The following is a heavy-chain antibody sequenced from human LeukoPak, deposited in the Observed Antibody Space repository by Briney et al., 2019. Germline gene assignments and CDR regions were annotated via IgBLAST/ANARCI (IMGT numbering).Heavy chain of an antibody. CDR1: GGSISSYY. D-gene: IGHD3-3*01. CDR2: IYASGST. J-gene: IGHJ4*02. CDR3: ARVWPFGSGHGYFDY. V-gene: IGHV4-4*07. Sequence: SETLSLTCTVSGGSISSYYWSWIRQPAGKGLEWIGRIYASGSTNYNPSLKSRVTMSVDMSKNQFSLNLTSVTAADTAVYYCARVWPFGSGHGYFDYWGQGTLVTVSS.